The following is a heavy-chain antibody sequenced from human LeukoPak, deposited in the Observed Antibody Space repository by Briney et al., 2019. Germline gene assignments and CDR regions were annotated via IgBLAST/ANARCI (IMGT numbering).Heavy chain of an antibody. CDR1: GYTFTGYY. CDR2: INPNSGGT. J-gene: IGHJ4*02. Sequence: ASVKVSCKASGYTFTGYYMHWVRQAPGQGLEWMGWINPNSGGTNYAQKFQGRVTMTRDTSISTAYMELSRLRSDDTAVYYCARDWYYYGSGSNPGNYWGQGTLVTVSS. CDR3: ARDWYYYGSGSNPGNY. D-gene: IGHD3-10*01. V-gene: IGHV1-2*02.